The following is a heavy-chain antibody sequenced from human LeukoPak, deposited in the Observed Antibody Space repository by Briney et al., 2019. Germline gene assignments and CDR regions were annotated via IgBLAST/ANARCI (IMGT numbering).Heavy chain of an antibody. CDR1: GFTFSSYW. CDR2: INSDGSST. V-gene: IGHV3-74*01. D-gene: IGHD3-10*01. J-gene: IGHJ3*02. CDR3: STGSGHAFDI. Sequence: GGSLRLSCAASGFTFSSYWMHWVRQVPGKWLVWVSRINSDGSSTSYADSVKGRFTISRDNAKNTLYVQMNSLRAEDTAVYYCSTGSGHAFDIWGRGTMVTVSS.